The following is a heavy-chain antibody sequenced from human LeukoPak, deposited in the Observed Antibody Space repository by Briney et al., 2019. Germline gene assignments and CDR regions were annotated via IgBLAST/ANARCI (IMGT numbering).Heavy chain of an antibody. J-gene: IGHJ4*02. D-gene: IGHD6-19*01. CDR3: ARILDSAWGELGY. V-gene: IGHV3-30*02. CDR2: IRYDGGEK. Sequence: GGSLRLSCAASRFTFSSYGMHWVRQAPGKGLEWVAFIRYDGGEKYYADSVKGRFTISRDNSKNTLYLQMNSLRAEDTAVYYCARILDSAWGELGYWGQGTLVTVSS. CDR1: RFTFSSYG.